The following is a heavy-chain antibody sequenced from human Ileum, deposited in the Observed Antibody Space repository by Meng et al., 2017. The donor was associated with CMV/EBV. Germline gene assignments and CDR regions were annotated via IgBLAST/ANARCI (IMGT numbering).Heavy chain of an antibody. V-gene: IGHV3-21*01. CDR2: ISSSSSYI. D-gene: IGHD4-23*01. CDR3: ASSVMTMVVTEYYFDY. J-gene: IGHJ4*02. Sequence: SGFTFSSYSMSWVRQAPGKGLEWVSSISSSSSYIYYADSVKGRFTISRDNAKNSLYLQMNSLRAEDTAVYYCASSVMTMVVTEYYFDYWGQGTLVTVSS. CDR1: GFTFSSYS.